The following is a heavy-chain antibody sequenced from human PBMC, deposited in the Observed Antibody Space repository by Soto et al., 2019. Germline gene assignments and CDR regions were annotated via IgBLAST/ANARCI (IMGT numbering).Heavy chain of an antibody. CDR1: GFTFSSYG. V-gene: IGHV3-23*01. D-gene: IGHD6-19*01. Sequence: GSLRLSCAASGFTFSSYGLSWVRQAPGKGLEWVSGISASGGTTYYADSVKGRFTISRDNSKNTLYLQMNSLRAEDTAVYYCAKDSRIAVDGTGFDYWGQGTLVTVSS. J-gene: IGHJ4*02. CDR3: AKDSRIAVDGTGFDY. CDR2: ISASGGTT.